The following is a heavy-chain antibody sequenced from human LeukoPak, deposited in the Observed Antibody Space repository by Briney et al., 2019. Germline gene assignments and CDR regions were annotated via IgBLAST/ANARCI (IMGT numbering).Heavy chain of an antibody. D-gene: IGHD4-23*01. Sequence: QAGGSLRLSCAASGFTVSSNYMCWVRQAPGKGLEWVSVIYSGGSTYYADSVKGRFTISRDNSKNTLYLQMNSLRAEDTAVYYCARESPSLEYYGGKGGYFDYWGQGTLVTVSS. CDR1: GFTVSSNY. CDR3: ARESPSLEYYGGKGGYFDY. J-gene: IGHJ4*02. CDR2: IYSGGST. V-gene: IGHV3-53*01.